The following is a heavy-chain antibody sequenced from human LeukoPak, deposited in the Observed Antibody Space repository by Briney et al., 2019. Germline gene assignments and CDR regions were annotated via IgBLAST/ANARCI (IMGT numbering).Heavy chain of an antibody. Sequence: GRSLRLSCAASGFTFSSYGMHWVRQAPGKGLEWVAVISYDGSNKYYADSVKGRFTISRDNSKNTLYLQMNSLRAEDTALYYCARDPGYFDYVWGSYFDYWGQGTLVTVSS. D-gene: IGHD3-16*01. CDR3: ARDPGYFDYVWGSYFDY. CDR1: GFTFSSYG. J-gene: IGHJ4*02. CDR2: ISYDGSNK. V-gene: IGHV3-30*03.